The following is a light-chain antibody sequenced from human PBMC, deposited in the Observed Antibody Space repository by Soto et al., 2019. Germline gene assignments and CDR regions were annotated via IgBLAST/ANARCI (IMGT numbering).Light chain of an antibody. CDR1: QSVGNTW. J-gene: IGKJ2*01. V-gene: IGKV3-20*01. CDR2: GAS. Sequence: VLTQSPGTLSVSPGERATLSCRASQSVGNTWLAGYQQKVGQAPRLLLYGASTRATGIPDRFSGSGSGTDFTLTITRLEPDDFAVYYCSHYGTSVPYTFGRGTKLEIK. CDR3: SHYGTSVPYT.